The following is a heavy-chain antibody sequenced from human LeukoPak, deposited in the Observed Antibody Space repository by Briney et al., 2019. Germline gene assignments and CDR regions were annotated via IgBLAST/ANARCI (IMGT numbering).Heavy chain of an antibody. V-gene: IGHV1-46*01. CDR2: INPSGGST. CDR1: GYTFTSYY. D-gene: IGHD1-14*01. J-gene: IGHJ5*02. CDR3: ARDRVARGRSGGGWFDP. Sequence: ASVKVSCKASGYTFTSYYMHWVRHTPGQGLEWMGIINPSGGSTSYAQKFQGRVTMTRDTSTSTVYMELSSLRSEDTAVYYCARDRVARGRSGGGWFDPWGQGTLVTVSS.